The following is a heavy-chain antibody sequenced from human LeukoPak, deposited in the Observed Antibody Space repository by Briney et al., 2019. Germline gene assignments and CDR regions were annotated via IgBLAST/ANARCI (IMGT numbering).Heavy chain of an antibody. J-gene: IGHJ3*02. CDR1: GFTFSTFA. D-gene: IGHD3-22*01. CDR2: ISSSGTYI. Sequence: MPGGSLRLSCAASGFTFSTFAMNWVRQAPGKGLEWVSSISSSGTYIYYADSVKGRFTISRDHAKKSLYLQMNSLRGEDTAVYYCARDHYSDSSGYTPAGDVFDIWGQGTMVTVSS. V-gene: IGHV3-21*01. CDR3: ARDHYSDSSGYTPAGDVFDI.